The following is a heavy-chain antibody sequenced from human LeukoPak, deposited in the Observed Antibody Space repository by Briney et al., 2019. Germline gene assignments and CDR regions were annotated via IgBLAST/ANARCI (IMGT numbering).Heavy chain of an antibody. Sequence: GRSLRLSCAASGFTFSSYAMHWVRQAPGKGLEWVAVISYDGSNKYYADSVKGRFTISRDNSKNTLYLQMNSLRAEDTAVYYCARDHHRSSGWYGGFDYWGQGTLVTVSS. CDR2: ISYDGSNK. J-gene: IGHJ4*02. CDR3: ARDHHRSSGWYGGFDY. V-gene: IGHV3-30*04. CDR1: GFTFSSYA. D-gene: IGHD6-19*01.